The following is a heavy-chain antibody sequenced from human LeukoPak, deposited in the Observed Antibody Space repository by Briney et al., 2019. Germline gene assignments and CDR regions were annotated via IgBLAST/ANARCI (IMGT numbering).Heavy chain of an antibody. CDR1: GFTFSSYW. CDR3: AREDWGSSWLPYYYYYGMDV. CDR2: IKQDGSEK. J-gene: IGHJ6*02. Sequence: GGSLRLSCAASGFTFSSYWMSWVRQAPGKGLEWVANIKQDGSEKYYMDSVKGRFTISRDNAKNSLYLQMNSLRAEDTAVYYCAREDWGSSWLPYYYYYGMDVWGQGTTVTVSS. V-gene: IGHV3-7*01. D-gene: IGHD6-13*01.